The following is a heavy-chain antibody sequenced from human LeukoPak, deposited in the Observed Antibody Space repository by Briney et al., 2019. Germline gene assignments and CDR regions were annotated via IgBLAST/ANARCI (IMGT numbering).Heavy chain of an antibody. CDR3: APTSEAYTSNWSV. Sequence: ASAKVACKTSGYRFTDDYIHWVRQAPGQGLEWMGWINPDTDFTNYAPKFRGRVIMTRDTSISTAYMEVRRLTFDDTAIYYCAPTSEAYTSNWSVWGQGTLVTVSP. CDR1: GYRFTDDY. J-gene: IGHJ4*02. V-gene: IGHV1-2*02. D-gene: IGHD3-16*01. CDR2: INPDTDFT.